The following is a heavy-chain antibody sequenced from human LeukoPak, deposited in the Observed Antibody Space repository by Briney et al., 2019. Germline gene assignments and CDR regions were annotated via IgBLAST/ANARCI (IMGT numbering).Heavy chain of an antibody. CDR2: ISAYNGNT. J-gene: IGHJ4*02. CDR1: GYTFTSYG. V-gene: IGHV1-18*01. D-gene: IGHD2-2*01. Sequence: ASVKVSCKASGYTFTSYGINWVRQAPGQGLEWMGWISAYNGNTNYAQKFQGRVTMTTDTSTSTAYMELRNLRSDDTAMYYCARRYCSSTSCLMKAYYFGYWGQGTLVTVSS. CDR3: ARRYCSSTSCLMKAYYFGY.